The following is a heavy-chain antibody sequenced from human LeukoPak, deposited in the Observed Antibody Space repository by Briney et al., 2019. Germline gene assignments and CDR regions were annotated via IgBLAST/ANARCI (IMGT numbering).Heavy chain of an antibody. Sequence: PGGSLRLSCAASGLTFSSYAMTWVRQAPGKGLEWVSTITGSGGSTYYADSVKGRFTISRDNSKNTLYPQMNNLRADDTAVYYCAKDRSSSFLPVDSWGQGTLVTVSS. D-gene: IGHD6-13*01. CDR3: AKDRSSSFLPVDS. V-gene: IGHV3-23*01. J-gene: IGHJ4*02. CDR2: ITGSGGST. CDR1: GLTFSSYA.